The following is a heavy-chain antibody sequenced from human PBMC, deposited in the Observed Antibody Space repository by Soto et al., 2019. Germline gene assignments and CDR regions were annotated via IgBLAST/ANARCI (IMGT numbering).Heavy chain of an antibody. J-gene: IGHJ4*02. V-gene: IGHV1-18*01. CDR1: GYTFTTYD. Sequence: QVQLVPSGAEVKKPGASVKDYCKASGYTFTTYDISWVRQAPGKGLEWLGWISGYNGNTNYAQRRQGRVTMTTDTSTSTAYMELRSLRTDDTGVSDCARGGSSTSFDYWGQGTLVTVSS. D-gene: IGHD2-2*01. CDR3: ARGGSSTSFDY. CDR2: ISGYNGNT.